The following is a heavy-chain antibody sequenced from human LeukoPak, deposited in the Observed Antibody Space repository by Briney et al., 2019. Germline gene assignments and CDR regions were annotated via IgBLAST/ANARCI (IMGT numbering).Heavy chain of an antibody. J-gene: IGHJ4*02. CDR3: ARFEHYYDSSGYYLGPFDY. CDR2: IYTSGST. CDR1: GGSISSYY. Sequence: SETLSLTCTVSGGSISSYYWSWIRQPAGKGLEWIGRIYTSGSTNYNPSLKSRVTMSVDTSKNQFSLKLSSVTAADTAVYYCARFEHYYDSSGYYLGPFDYWGQGTLVTVSS. D-gene: IGHD3-22*01. V-gene: IGHV4-4*07.